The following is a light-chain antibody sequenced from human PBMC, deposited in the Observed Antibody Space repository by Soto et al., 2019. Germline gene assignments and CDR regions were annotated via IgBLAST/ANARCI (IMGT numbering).Light chain of an antibody. V-gene: IGKV1-27*01. Sequence: DIQMTQSASSLSASVGDRVTITCQASQVISNYLNWYQQKPGKAPKLLIYDISTLEIGVPSRFSGSGSGTDFTLTISSLQPEDIATYYCQKYHSAPRTFGQGTKVEIK. CDR2: DIS. CDR1: QVISNY. CDR3: QKYHSAPRT. J-gene: IGKJ1*01.